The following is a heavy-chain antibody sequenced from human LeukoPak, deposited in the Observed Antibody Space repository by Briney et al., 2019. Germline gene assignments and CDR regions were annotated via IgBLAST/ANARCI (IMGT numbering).Heavy chain of an antibody. CDR3: ARVPPRTFYSGSYLGYFQH. D-gene: IGHD1-26*01. CDR1: GYTFTSYG. Sequence: ASVKVSCKASGYTFTSYGISWVRQAPGQGLEWMGWISAYNGSTNYAQKLQGRVTMTTDTSTSTAYMELRSLRSDDTAVYYCARVPPRTFYSGSYLGYFQHWGQGTLVTVSS. J-gene: IGHJ1*01. CDR2: ISAYNGST. V-gene: IGHV1-18*01.